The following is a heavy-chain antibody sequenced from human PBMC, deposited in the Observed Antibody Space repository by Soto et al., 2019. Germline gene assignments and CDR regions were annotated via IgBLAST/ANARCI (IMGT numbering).Heavy chain of an antibody. CDR3: ASLRGSSGYSLFDY. Sequence: TSETLSLTCTVSGGSISSGGYYWSWIRQHPGKGLEWIGYIYYSGSTYYDPSLKSRVTISVDTSKNQFSLKLSSVTAADTAVYYCASLRGSSGYSLFDYWGQGTLVTVSS. V-gene: IGHV4-31*03. CDR1: GGSISSGGYY. CDR2: IYYSGST. D-gene: IGHD3-22*01. J-gene: IGHJ4*02.